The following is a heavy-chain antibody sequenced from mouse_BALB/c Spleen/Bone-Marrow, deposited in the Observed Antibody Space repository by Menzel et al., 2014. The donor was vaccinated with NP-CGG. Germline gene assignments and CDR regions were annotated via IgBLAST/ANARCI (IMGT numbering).Heavy chain of an antibody. CDR2: IWAGGST. Sequence: VNLVESGPGLVEPSQSLSITCTVSGFSLTSYGVHWVRQPPGKGLEWLGVIWAGGSTNYNSALMSRLSISKDNSKSQVFLKMNSLQTDDTAMYYCAGTGPFAYWGQGTLVTVSA. V-gene: IGHV2-9*02. CDR1: GFSLTSYG. J-gene: IGHJ3*01. CDR3: AGTGPFAY. D-gene: IGHD4-1*01.